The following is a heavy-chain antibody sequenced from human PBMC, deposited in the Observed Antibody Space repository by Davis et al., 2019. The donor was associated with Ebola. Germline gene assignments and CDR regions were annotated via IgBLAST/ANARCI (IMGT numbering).Heavy chain of an antibody. D-gene: IGHD3-10*01. Sequence: SETLSPTFAVHGGFFSGYYWSWNRQPPGKGLEWIGEINHSGSTNYNPSLKSRVTISVDTSKNQFSLKLSSVTAADTAVYYCARGTPYGSGTYLKPHLDYWGQGILVTVSS. J-gene: IGHJ4*02. CDR1: GGFFSGYY. CDR2: INHSGST. CDR3: ARGTPYGSGTYLKPHLDY. V-gene: IGHV4-34*01.